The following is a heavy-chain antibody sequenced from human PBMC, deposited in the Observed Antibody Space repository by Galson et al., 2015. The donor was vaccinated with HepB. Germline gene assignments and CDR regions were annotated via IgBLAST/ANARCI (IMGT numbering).Heavy chain of an antibody. CDR3: ASLNGIAALLGAQSNFDY. J-gene: IGHJ4*02. V-gene: IGHV3-30*04. CDR2: ISYDGSNK. D-gene: IGHD6-6*01. Sequence: SLRLSCAASGFTFSSYAMHWVRQAPGKGLEWVAVISYDGSNKYYADSVKGRFTISRDNSKNTLYLQMNSLRAEDTAVYYCASLNGIAALLGAQSNFDYWGQGTLVTVSS. CDR1: GFTFSSYA.